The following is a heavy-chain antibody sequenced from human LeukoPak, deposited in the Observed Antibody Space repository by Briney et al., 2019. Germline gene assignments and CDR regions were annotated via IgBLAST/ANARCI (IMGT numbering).Heavy chain of an antibody. V-gene: IGHV3-53*01. CDR3: HYSSSSWAYYFDY. Sequence: PGGSLRLSCAASGFTVSSNYMSWVRQAPGKGLEWVSVIYSGGSTYYADSVKGRFTISRDNSKNTLYLQMNSLRAEDTAVSYCHYSSSSWAYYFDYWGQGTLVTVS. D-gene: IGHD6-6*01. CDR1: GFTVSSNY. CDR2: IYSGGST. J-gene: IGHJ4*02.